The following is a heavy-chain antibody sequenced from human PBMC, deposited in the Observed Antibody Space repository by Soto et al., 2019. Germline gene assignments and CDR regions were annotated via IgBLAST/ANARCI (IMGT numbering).Heavy chain of an antibody. D-gene: IGHD2-15*01. J-gene: IGHJ4*02. V-gene: IGHV4-59*12. CDR2: IYYSGST. CDR3: AREYGGNCVDY. Sequence: SETLSLTCTVSGGSISSYYWSWIRQPPGKGLEWIGYIYYSGSTNYNPSLKSRVTISVDTSKNQFSLKLSSVTAADTAVYYCAREYGGNCVDYWGQGTLVTVS. CDR1: GGSISSYY.